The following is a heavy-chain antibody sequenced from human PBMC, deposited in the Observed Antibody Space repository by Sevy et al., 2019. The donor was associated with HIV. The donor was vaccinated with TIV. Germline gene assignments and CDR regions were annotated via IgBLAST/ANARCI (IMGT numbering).Heavy chain of an antibody. Sequence: GGSLRLSCAASGFTFSSYSMNWVRQAPGKGLEWVSSISSSSSYIYYADSVKGRFTISRDNAKNSLYLQMNSLRAEDTAVYYCARDQVAAAAAKWFDPWGQGTLVTVSS. CDR2: ISSSSSYI. CDR3: ARDQVAAAAAKWFDP. J-gene: IGHJ5*02. V-gene: IGHV3-21*01. D-gene: IGHD6-13*01. CDR1: GFTFSSYS.